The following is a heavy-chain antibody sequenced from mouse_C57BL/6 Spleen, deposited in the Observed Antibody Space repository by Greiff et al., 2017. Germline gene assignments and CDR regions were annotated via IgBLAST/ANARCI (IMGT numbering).Heavy chain of an antibody. V-gene: IGHV7-3*01. CDR3: ARYFTAVGDYIDY. J-gene: IGHJ2*01. CDR1: GFTFTDYY. D-gene: IGHD1-1*01. Sequence: EVMLVESGGGLVQPGGSLSLSCAASGFTFTDYYMSWVRQPPGKALEWLGFIRHKANGYTTEYSASVKGRFTISRDNSQSILYLQLNALRAEDGATYCCARYFTAVGDYIDYWGQGTTLTVSS. CDR2: IRHKANGYTT.